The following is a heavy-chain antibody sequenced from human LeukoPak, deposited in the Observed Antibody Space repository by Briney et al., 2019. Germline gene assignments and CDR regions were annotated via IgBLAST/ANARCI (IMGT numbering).Heavy chain of an antibody. CDR1: GGSISSYY. CDR3: ACGGCGGGSCWEYFQH. J-gene: IGHJ1*01. V-gene: IGHV4-4*07. Sequence: SETLSLTCTVSGGSISSYYWSWIRQPAGKGLEWIGRIYTSGSTNYNPSLKSRVTMSVDTSKNQFSLKLSSVTAADTAVYYCACGGCGGGSCWEYFQHWGQGTLVTVSS. CDR2: IYTSGST. D-gene: IGHD2-15*01.